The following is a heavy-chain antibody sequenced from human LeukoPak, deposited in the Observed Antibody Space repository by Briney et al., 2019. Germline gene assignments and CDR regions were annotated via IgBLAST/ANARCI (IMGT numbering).Heavy chain of an antibody. CDR1: GGSISSYY. V-gene: IGHV4-4*07. D-gene: IGHD3-22*01. J-gene: IGHJ4*02. Sequence: SETLSLTCTVSGGSISSYYWSWIRQPAGKGLEWIGRIYTSGDTYYNPSLKSRVTMSVDTSKNQFSLKLDSATAADTAVYYCARDAYYYDSSGFYLVDYWGQGTVVTVSS. CDR2: IYTSGDT. CDR3: ARDAYYYDSSGFYLVDY.